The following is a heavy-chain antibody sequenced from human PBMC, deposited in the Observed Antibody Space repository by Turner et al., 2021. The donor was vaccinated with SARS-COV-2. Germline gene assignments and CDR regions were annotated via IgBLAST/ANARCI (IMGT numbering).Heavy chain of an antibody. Sequence: QLHLQASGPGLLKPSETLSLTCPVSAGSISSSSSYWGWIRQPPGKGLEWIGSIYYSGSTYYNPSLKSRVTISVDTSKNQFSLKLSSVTAADTAVYYCARHWEVAAAAYLARFDPWGQGTLVTVSS. J-gene: IGHJ5*02. CDR1: AGSISSSSSY. D-gene: IGHD6-13*01. CDR3: ARHWEVAAAAYLARFDP. V-gene: IGHV4-39*01. CDR2: IYYSGST.